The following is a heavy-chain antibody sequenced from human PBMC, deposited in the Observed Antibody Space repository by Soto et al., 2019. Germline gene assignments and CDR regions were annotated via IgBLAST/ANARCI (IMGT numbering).Heavy chain of an antibody. CDR3: ARSSTSANYFDY. J-gene: IGHJ4*02. CDR1: GGSISSGGYY. Sequence: QVKLQESGPGLVKPSQTLSLTCTVSGGSISSGGYYWSWIRQHPGKGLEWIGYIYYSGSTYYNPSLKSRVTISVDTSKNQFYLKLNSVTAADTAVYYCARSSTSANYFDYWGQGTLVTVSS. V-gene: IGHV4-31*03. CDR2: IYYSGST. D-gene: IGHD2-2*01.